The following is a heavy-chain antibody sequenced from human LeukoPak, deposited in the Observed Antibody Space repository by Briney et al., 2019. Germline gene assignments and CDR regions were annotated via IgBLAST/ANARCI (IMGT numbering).Heavy chain of an antibody. CDR1: EFNFSSND. CDR3: AKENPGHCSTSCPFLDY. V-gene: IGHV3-30*02. J-gene: IGHJ4*02. Sequence: GGSLRLSCAASEFNFSSNDMNWVRQAPGKGLEWVAFIRYDGTNKYYAESVKGRFTVSRDNSKNTLNLQMNSLRADDTAGYYCAKENPGHCSTSCPFLDYWGQGTLVTVSS. CDR2: IRYDGTNK. D-gene: IGHD2-2*01.